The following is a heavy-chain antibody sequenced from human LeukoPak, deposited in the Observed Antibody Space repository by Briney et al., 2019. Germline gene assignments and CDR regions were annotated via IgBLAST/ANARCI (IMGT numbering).Heavy chain of an antibody. Sequence: PGGSLRLSCAASGFTFDDYAMHWVRQAPGKGLEWVSGISWSSGSAAYADSVKGRFTISRDNSKNTLYLQMNSLRAEDTAVYYCAKASRGNSRDFDYWGQGTLVTVSS. V-gene: IGHV3-9*01. CDR1: GFTFDDYA. D-gene: IGHD4-23*01. CDR3: AKASRGNSRDFDY. CDR2: ISWSSGSA. J-gene: IGHJ4*02.